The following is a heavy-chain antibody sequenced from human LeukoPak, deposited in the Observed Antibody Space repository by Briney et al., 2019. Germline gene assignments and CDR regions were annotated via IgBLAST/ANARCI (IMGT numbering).Heavy chain of an antibody. J-gene: IGHJ6*02. V-gene: IGHV1-69*04. CDR2: IIPILGIA. CDR1: GGTFSSYA. Sequence: ASVKVSCKASGGTFSSYAISWVRQAPGQGLEWMGRIIPILGIANYAQKFQGRVTITADKSTSTAYMELGSLRSEDTAVYYCAGLWLPGRTITIFGVVMDVWGQGTTVTVSS. D-gene: IGHD3-3*01. CDR3: AGLWLPGRTITIFGVVMDV.